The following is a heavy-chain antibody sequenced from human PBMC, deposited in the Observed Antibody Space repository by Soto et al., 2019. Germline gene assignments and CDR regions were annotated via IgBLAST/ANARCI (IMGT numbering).Heavy chain of an antibody. CDR1: GYTLTELS. CDR3: ATKKWELLVNGFDY. CDR2: FDTEDGET. D-gene: IGHD1-26*01. J-gene: IGHJ4*02. V-gene: IGHV1-24*01. Sequence: GASVKVSCKVSGYTLTELSMHWVRQAPGKGLERMGGFDTEDGETIYAQKFQGRVTMTEDTSTDTAYMELSSLRSEDTAVYYCATKKWELLVNGFDYWGQGTLVTVSS.